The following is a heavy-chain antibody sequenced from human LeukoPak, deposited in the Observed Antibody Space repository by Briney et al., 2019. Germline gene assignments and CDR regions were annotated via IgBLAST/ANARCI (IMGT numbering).Heavy chain of an antibody. J-gene: IGHJ6*02. CDR3: ARDATGVRMDV. CDR1: GFTFSKYG. CDR2: IQSDGSIK. V-gene: IGHV3-33*01. Sequence: PGRSLRLSCVASGFTFSKYGMHWVRQAPGKGLEWISVIQSDGSIKEYADSVKGRFTVSRDNSRNTVYLQMNSLRAEDTAVYFCARDATGVRMDVWGRGTTVTVSS. D-gene: IGHD7-27*01.